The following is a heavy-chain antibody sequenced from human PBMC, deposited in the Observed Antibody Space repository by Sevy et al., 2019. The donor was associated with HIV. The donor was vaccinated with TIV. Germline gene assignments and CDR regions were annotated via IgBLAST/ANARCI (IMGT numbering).Heavy chain of an antibody. D-gene: IGHD3-22*01. V-gene: IGHV3-48*02. CDR2: ISGTGNTI. J-gene: IGHJ4*02. CDR1: GFTFSSHS. Sequence: GGSLRLSCAASGFTFSSHSMNWDRQTPGKGLEWISYISGTGNTIYYADSVKGRFTISRDNAKNSLYLQLKSLRDEDTAIYYCTRVPPYYDSNVSDFWGQGSLVTISS. CDR3: TRVPPYYDSNVSDF.